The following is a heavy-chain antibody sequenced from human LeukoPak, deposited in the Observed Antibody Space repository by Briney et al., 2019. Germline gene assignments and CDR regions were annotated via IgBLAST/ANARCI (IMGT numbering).Heavy chain of an antibody. D-gene: IGHD3-22*01. CDR3: ARGNSYYDSSGKFDY. V-gene: IGHV1-46*01. Sequence: ASVKVSCKASGYTFTTYYMQWVRQAPGEGLEWMATINPSGGSTMYAQKFQGRVAVTRDTSTSTVYMELSSLRSEDTAVYYCARGNSYYDSSGKFDYWGQGTLVTVS. CDR2: INPSGGST. J-gene: IGHJ4*02. CDR1: GYTFTTYY.